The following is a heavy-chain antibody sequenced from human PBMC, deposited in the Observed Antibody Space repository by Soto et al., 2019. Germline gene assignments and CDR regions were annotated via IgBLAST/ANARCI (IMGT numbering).Heavy chain of an antibody. CDR1: ATSVTNDIW. V-gene: IGHV4-4*02. D-gene: IGHD1-26*01. CDR2: VYHTKRA. Sequence: SETLSLTSVVSATSVTNDIWGNRVRQPPRQGLGWIGEVYHTKRAVNNPDLSSRVTISADLVNSKSFLDVNSLAAADAAVYYCARAGFWDLDSWGQGSPVTV. CDR3: ARAGFWDLDS. J-gene: IGHJ4*02.